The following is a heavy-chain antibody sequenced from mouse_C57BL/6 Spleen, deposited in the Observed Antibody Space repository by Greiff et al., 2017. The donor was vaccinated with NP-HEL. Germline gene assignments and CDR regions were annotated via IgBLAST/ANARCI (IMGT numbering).Heavy chain of an antibody. J-gene: IGHJ4*01. CDR3: ARGDYSNSYAMDC. Sequence: EVKLMESGGGLVKPGGSLKLSCAASGFTFSSYAMSWVRQTPEKRLEWVATISDGGSYTYYPDNVKGRFTISRDNAKNNLYLQMSHLKSEDTAMYYCARGDYSNSYAMDCWGQGTSVTVSS. V-gene: IGHV5-4*03. CDR1: GFTFSSYA. D-gene: IGHD2-5*01. CDR2: ISDGGSYT.